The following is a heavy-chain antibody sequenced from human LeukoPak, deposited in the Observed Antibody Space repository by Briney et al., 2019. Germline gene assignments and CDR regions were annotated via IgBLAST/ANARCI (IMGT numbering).Heavy chain of an antibody. Sequence: PGGSLRLSCAASGFTFSTYVMNWFRQAPGKGLEWVSSISSSSYIYYADSVKGRFTISRDNAKNSLYLQMNSLRAEDTAVYYCARAFTSGKCDYWGQGTLVTVSS. D-gene: IGHD1-26*01. CDR2: ISSSSYI. CDR3: ARAFTSGKCDY. J-gene: IGHJ4*02. CDR1: GFTFSTYV. V-gene: IGHV3-21*01.